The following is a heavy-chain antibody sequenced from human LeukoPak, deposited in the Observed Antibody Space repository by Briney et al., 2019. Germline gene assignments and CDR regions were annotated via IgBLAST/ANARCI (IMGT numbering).Heavy chain of an antibody. CDR1: GGSISSYY. CDR3: ARVISIVGVTARYAFDI. V-gene: IGHV4-59*01. D-gene: IGHD1-26*01. Sequence: SETLSLTCTVSGGSISSYYWSWIRQSPGKGLEWIGYRYYSGSTNYNLSLKSRVTISVDTSKNQFALKLSSVTAADTAVYYCARVISIVGVTARYAFDIWGQGTMVTVSS. J-gene: IGHJ3*02. CDR2: RYYSGST.